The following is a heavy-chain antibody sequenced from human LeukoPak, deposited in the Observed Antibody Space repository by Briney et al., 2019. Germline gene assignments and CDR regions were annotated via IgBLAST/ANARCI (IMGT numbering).Heavy chain of an antibody. CDR2: ISSSSSYI. V-gene: IGHV3-21*01. Sequence: PGGSLRLSCAASGFTFSSYSMNWVRQAPGKGLEWVSSISSSSSYIYYADSVKGRFTNSRDNAKNSLYLQMNSLRAEDTAVYYCARVDYTSGNYVDYWGQGTLVTVSS. CDR3: ARVDYTSGNYVDY. CDR1: GFTFSSYS. J-gene: IGHJ4*02. D-gene: IGHD3-10*01.